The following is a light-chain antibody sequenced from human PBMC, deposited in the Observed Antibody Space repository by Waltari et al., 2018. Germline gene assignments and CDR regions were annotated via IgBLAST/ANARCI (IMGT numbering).Light chain of an antibody. CDR2: DVS. CDR3: CSYAGNYIWV. J-gene: IGLJ3*02. V-gene: IGLV2-23*02. Sequence: QSALTQPASVSGSPGQSVTISCTGASSDIGRYDIVSWYQQHPGNAPKLIICDVSKRPSGVSDRFSGSMSGDTASLTISGLQFEDEADYYCCSYAGNYIWVFGGGTRLTVL. CDR1: SSDIGRYDI.